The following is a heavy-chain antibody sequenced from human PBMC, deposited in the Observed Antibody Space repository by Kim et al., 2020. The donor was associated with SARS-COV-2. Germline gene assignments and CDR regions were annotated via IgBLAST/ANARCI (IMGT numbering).Heavy chain of an antibody. Sequence: GGSLRLSCAASGFTFSSYSMNWVRQAPGKGLEWVSYISSSSSTIYYADSVKGRFTISRDNAKNSLYLQMNSLRDEDTAVYYCAREDIVVVPAAAADYWCQGALVTVSS. CDR3: AREDIVVVPAAAADY. CDR1: GFTFSSYS. D-gene: IGHD2-2*01. V-gene: IGHV3-48*02. J-gene: IGHJ4*02. CDR2: ISSSSSTI.